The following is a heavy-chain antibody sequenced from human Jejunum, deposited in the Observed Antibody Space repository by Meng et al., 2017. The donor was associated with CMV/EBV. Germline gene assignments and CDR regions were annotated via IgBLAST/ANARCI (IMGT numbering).Heavy chain of an antibody. CDR2: INPSAGGT. Sequence: KASGYTFTSYFLHWVRQAPGQGLEWMGLINPSAGGTTFAQKFQGRLTVTRDTSTSTVYMELSSLRSDDTALYYCARVITARQAVDYWGQGTLVTVSS. V-gene: IGHV1-46*01. CDR3: ARVITARQAVDY. J-gene: IGHJ4*02. CDR1: GYTFTSYF. D-gene: IGHD6-6*01.